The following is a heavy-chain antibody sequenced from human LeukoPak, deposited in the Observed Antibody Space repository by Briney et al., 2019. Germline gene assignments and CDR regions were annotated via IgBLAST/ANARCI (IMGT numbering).Heavy chain of an antibody. CDR2: IIPIFGIA. V-gene: IGHV1-69*04. CDR1: GGTFSSYA. Sequence: SVKVSCKASGGTFSSYAISWVRQAPGLGLEWMGRIIPIFGIANYAQKFQGRVTITADKSTSTAYMELSSLRSEDTAVYYCARDPDYYDSSGYYYSDDAFDIWGQGTMVTVSS. D-gene: IGHD3-22*01. J-gene: IGHJ3*02. CDR3: ARDPDYYDSSGYYYSDDAFDI.